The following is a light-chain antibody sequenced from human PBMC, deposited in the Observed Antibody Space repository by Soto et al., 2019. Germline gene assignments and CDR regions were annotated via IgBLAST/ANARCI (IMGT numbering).Light chain of an antibody. V-gene: IGLV1-44*01. J-gene: IGLJ3*02. Sequence: QSVLTQPPSASGTPGQRVSISCSGAGSNIGSNTVHWYQHLPGTAPQLLIYNNSQRPSGVPDRFSGSKSGTSASLAISGLQSEDEADYYCSTWDDRLNGWVFGGGTQLTVL. CDR3: STWDDRLNGWV. CDR2: NNS. CDR1: GSNIGSNT.